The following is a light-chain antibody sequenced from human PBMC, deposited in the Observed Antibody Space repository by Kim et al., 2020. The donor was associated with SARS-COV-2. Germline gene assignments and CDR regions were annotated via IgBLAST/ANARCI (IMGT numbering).Light chain of an antibody. CDR2: DVS. V-gene: IGLV2-14*03. CDR1: SSDVGGYNY. CDR3: TSYTSSSTWV. J-gene: IGLJ3*02. Sequence: QSVVTQPASVSASPGQSITISCTGTSSDVGGYNYVSWYQQHPGKAPKLMIYDVSNRPSGVSNRFSGSKSGNTASLTISGLQAEDEADYYCTSYTSSSTWVFGGGTQLTVL.